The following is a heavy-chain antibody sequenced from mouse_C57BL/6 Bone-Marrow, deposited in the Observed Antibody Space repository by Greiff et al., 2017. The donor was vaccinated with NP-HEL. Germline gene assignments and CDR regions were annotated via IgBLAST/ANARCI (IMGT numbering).Heavy chain of an antibody. CDR3: TRDTTVVANFDY. CDR1: GYTFTDYE. J-gene: IGHJ2*01. D-gene: IGHD1-1*01. Sequence: LVESGAELVGPGASVTLSCKASGYTFTDYEMHWVKQTPVHGLEWIGAIDPETGGTAYNQKFKGKAILTADKSSSTAYMELRSLTSEDSAVYYCTRDTTVVANFDYWGQGTTLTVSS. CDR2: IDPETGGT. V-gene: IGHV1-15*01.